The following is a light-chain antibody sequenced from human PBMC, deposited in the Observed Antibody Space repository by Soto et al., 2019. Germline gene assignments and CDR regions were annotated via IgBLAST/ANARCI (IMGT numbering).Light chain of an antibody. CDR2: GAS. CDR3: QQLHTYPIT. Sequence: AIQMTQSPSSLSASVGDRVTITCRASQGIRNDLGWYQQKPGRAPRLLIHGASTLQSGVPSRFSGSGSGTDFTITISSLQPEDFATYYCQQLHTYPITFGQGTRLEIK. V-gene: IGKV1-6*01. CDR1: QGIRND. J-gene: IGKJ5*01.